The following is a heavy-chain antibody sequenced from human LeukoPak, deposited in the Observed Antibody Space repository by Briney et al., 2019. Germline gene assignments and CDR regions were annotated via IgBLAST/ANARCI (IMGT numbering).Heavy chain of an antibody. CDR2: IYSGGST. J-gene: IGHJ3*02. CDR3: ARGIVGATVGAFDI. V-gene: IGHV3-66*01. Sequence: GGSLRLSCAASGFTFSSNYMSWVRQAPGKGLEWVSVIYSGGSTYYSDSVKGRFTISRDNSKNTLYLQMNSLRAEDTAVYYCARGIVGATVGAFDIWGQGTMVTVSS. CDR1: GFTFSSNY. D-gene: IGHD1-26*01.